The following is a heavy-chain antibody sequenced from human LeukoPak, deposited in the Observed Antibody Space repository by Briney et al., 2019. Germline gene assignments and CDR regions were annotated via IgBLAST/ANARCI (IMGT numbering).Heavy chain of an antibody. Sequence: GASVKVSCKASGGTFSSYAISWVRQAPGQGLELMGGIIPIFGTANYAQKFQGRVTITADKSTSTAYMKLSSLRSEDTAVYYCARDLHAVAGYYYGMDVWGKGTTVTVSS. V-gene: IGHV1-69*06. CDR2: IIPIFGTA. D-gene: IGHD6-19*01. J-gene: IGHJ6*04. CDR1: GGTFSSYA. CDR3: ARDLHAVAGYYYGMDV.